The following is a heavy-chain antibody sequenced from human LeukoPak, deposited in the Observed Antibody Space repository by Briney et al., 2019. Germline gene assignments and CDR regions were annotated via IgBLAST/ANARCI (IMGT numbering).Heavy chain of an antibody. V-gene: IGHV3-30*02. J-gene: IGHJ4*02. Sequence: GGSLRLSCAASGFTFSSYGMHWVRQAPGKGLEWVAFIRCDGSNKYYADSVKGRFTISRDNSKNTLYLQMNSLRAEDTAVYYCAKGHKGFYYGSGSSFDYWGQGTLVTVSS. CDR2: IRCDGSNK. CDR1: GFTFSSYG. CDR3: AKGHKGFYYGSGSSFDY. D-gene: IGHD3-10*01.